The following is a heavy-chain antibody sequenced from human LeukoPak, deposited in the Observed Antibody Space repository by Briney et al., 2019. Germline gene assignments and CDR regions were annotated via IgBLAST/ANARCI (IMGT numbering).Heavy chain of an antibody. CDR3: ARHMAYYYDSSGYYPNYYYYGMDV. Sequence: GESLKISCKGSGYRFTSYWIGWVGQMPGKGLGWMGIIYPGDSDTRNTPSFQGQTTISADKSISTAYLQWSSLKASDTAMYYCARHMAYYYDSSGYYPNYYYYGMDVWGQGTTVTVSS. J-gene: IGHJ6*02. CDR1: GYRFTSYW. V-gene: IGHV5-51*01. CDR2: IYPGDSDT. D-gene: IGHD3-22*01.